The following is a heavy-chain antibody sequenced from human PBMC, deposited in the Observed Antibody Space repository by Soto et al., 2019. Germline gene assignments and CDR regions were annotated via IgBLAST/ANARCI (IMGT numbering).Heavy chain of an antibody. V-gene: IGHV4-31*03. D-gene: IGHD4-17*01. J-gene: IGHJ6*02. Sequence: QVQLQESGPGLVKPSQTLSLTCSVSGVSISSGGYYWTWIRQHAGKGLEWIGHIYQSGSAYYNPSLKSRVTMSADTSKNQFSLKLTSVTAADTAVYYCARTARATVTMGGYYYYVMDVWGQGTTVTVSS. CDR2: IYQSGSA. CDR1: GVSISSGGYY. CDR3: ARTARATVTMGGYYYYVMDV.